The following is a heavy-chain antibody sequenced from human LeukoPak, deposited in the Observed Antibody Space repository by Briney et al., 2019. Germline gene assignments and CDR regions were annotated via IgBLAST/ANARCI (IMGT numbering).Heavy chain of an antibody. D-gene: IGHD4/OR15-4a*01. J-gene: IGHJ4*02. CDR2: MSYGGNT. CDR1: GGSINNYY. V-gene: IGHV4-59*01. CDR3: ARDEYGGPFDY. Sequence: PSETLSLTCTVSGGSINNYYWNWIRQPPGKGLGWIGYMSYGGNTYYNPSLKSRVTISIDMSKNQFFLQMTSVTAADTAVYYCARDEYGGPFDYWGQGALVTVSS.